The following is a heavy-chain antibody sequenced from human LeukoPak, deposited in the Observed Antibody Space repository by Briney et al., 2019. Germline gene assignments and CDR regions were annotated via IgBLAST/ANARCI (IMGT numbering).Heavy chain of an antibody. CDR2: ISSSGSTI. J-gene: IGHJ5*02. V-gene: IGHV3-11*01. Sequence: GGSLRLSCAASGFTFSDYYMSWIRQAPGKGLEWVSYISSSGSTIYYADSVKGRFTISRDNAKNSLYLQMNSLRAEDTAVYYCARAPKFRLVGVPKGPFDPWGQGTLVTVSS. CDR3: ARAPKFRLVGVPKGPFDP. CDR1: GFTFSDYY. D-gene: IGHD1-26*01.